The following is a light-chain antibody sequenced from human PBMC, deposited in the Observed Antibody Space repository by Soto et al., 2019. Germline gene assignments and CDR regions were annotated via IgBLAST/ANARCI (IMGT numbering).Light chain of an antibody. CDR3: QQYGSSPLT. CDR1: QSVSNNY. V-gene: IGKV3-20*01. CDR2: GAS. Sequence: EIVMTQSPATLSVSPGERATLSCRTSQSVSNNYLAWYQQKPGQGPRLLIYGASRRATGIPDRFSGSGSGTDFTLTISRLEPEDFAVYYCQQYGSSPLTCGGGTKGDIK. J-gene: IGKJ4*01.